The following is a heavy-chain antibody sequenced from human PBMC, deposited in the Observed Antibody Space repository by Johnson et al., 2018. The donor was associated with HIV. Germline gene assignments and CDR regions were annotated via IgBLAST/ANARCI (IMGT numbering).Heavy chain of an antibody. CDR2: ISYDGSNK. V-gene: IGHV3-30-3*01. CDR1: GFTFSSYA. CDR3: ARDSETYGMDAFDI. Sequence: VQLVESGGGLIQPGGSLRLSCAASGFTFSSYAMHWVRQAPGKGLEWVAVISYDGSNKYYADSVKGRFTISRDNSKNTLYLQMHSLRSEDTAAYYCARDSETYGMDAFDIWGQGTMVTVSS. D-gene: IGHD4-17*01. J-gene: IGHJ3*02.